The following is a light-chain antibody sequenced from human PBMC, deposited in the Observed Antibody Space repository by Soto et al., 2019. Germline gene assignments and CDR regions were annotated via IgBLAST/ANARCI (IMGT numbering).Light chain of an antibody. V-gene: IGLV2-8*01. J-gene: IGLJ1*01. CDR3: SSYAGNSMRV. CDR1: SSDVGGYNY. CDR2: DVT. Sequence: QSALTQPPSASGSPGQSVTISCTGTSSDVGGYNYVSWYQQHPGKAPKVLIYDVTKRPSGVPDRFSASKSGNTASLTVSGLQAEDEADYYCSSYAGNSMRVFGAGTKLTVL.